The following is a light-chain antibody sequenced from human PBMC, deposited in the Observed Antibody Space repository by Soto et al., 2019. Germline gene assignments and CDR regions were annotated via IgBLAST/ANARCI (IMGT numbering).Light chain of an antibody. V-gene: IGKV1-39*01. J-gene: IGKJ1*01. Sequence: DIQMTQSPSSLSASLGDRVTITCRANQDISSYLAWYQHKLGQAPKLLIHAASTLASGVPSRFSGSGSGTDFTLTISGLEHDDSATYYCQQSYRTPWTFGQGTQVEIK. CDR3: QQSYRTPWT. CDR2: AAS. CDR1: QDISSY.